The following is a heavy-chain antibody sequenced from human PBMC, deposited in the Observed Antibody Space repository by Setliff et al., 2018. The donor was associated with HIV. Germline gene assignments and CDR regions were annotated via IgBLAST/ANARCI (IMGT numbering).Heavy chain of an antibody. CDR3: ARDLGYCSTTSCYSGGVLDY. V-gene: IGHV1-3*01. CDR2: INAGNGNT. Sequence: ASVKVSCKASGYTFTSYTLHWVRQAPGQRLEWMGWINAGNGNTKFSQKFQGRVTITRDTSASTAYMGLSSLRSEDTAVYYCARDLGYCSTTSCYSGGVLDYWGQGTLVTVSS. J-gene: IGHJ4*02. CDR1: GYTFTSYT. D-gene: IGHD2-2*01.